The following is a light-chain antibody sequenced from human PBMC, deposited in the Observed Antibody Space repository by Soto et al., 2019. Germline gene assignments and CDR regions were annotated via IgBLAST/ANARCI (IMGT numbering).Light chain of an antibody. CDR3: QHYNSYSEA. J-gene: IGKJ1*01. CDR1: QSIRTY. Sequence: DIQMTQSPSSISASLGDRVAITRRASQSIRTYVNWYQQKQGKAPNLLIYTASSLESGVPSRFRGSGSGTECTLTISRLQPDDVSTDYCQHYNSYSEAFGQGTKVDIK. V-gene: IGKV1-5*01. CDR2: TAS.